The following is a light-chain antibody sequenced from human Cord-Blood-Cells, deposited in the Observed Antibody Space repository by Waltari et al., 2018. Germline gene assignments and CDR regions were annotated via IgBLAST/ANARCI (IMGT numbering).Light chain of an antibody. CDR1: SSDVGGYNY. CDR2: EVS. CDR3: SSYTSSSTLV. Sequence: QSALTQPASVSGSPGQSITISCTGTSSDVGGYNYVSWYQQHPGKAPKLMIYEVSNRPSGVSNRCSGSKSGNTASLTISGLQAEDEADYYCSSYTSSSTLVFGGGTKLTAL. J-gene: IGLJ2*01. V-gene: IGLV2-14*01.